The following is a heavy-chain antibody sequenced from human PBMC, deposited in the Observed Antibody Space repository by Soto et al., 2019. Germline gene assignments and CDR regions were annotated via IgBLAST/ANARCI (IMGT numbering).Heavy chain of an antibody. CDR1: GGTFSSYT. Sequence: ASVKVSCKASGGTFSSYTISWVRQAPGQGLEWMGRIIPILGIANYAQKFQGRVTITADKSTGTAYMELSSLRSEDTAVYYCARDPIAAADPGRFDYWGQGTLVTVSS. J-gene: IGHJ4*02. D-gene: IGHD6-13*01. CDR3: ARDPIAAADPGRFDY. V-gene: IGHV1-69*04. CDR2: IIPILGIA.